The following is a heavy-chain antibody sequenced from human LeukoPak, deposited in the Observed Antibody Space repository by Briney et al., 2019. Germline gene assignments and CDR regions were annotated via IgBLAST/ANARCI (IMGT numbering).Heavy chain of an antibody. V-gene: IGHV3-53*01. CDR3: ARIKAAAFYYYYYYGMDV. J-gene: IGHJ6*02. D-gene: IGHD6-13*01. CDR2: IYSGGST. Sequence: GGSLRLSCAATGFTVSSNYMSWVRQAPGKGLEWVSVIYSGGSTYYADSVKGRFTISRDNSKNTLYLQMNSLRAEDTAVYYCARIKAAAFYYYYYYGMDVWGQGTTVTVSS. CDR1: GFTVSSNY.